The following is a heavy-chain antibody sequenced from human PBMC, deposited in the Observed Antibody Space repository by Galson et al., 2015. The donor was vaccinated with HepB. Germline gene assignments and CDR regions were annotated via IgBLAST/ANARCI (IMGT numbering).Heavy chain of an antibody. CDR1: GFTFSSYA. D-gene: IGHD2-15*01. J-gene: IGHJ4*02. Sequence: SLRLSCAASGFTFSSYAMHWVRQAPGKGLEWVAVISYDGSNKYYADSVEGRFTISRDNSKNTLYLQMNSLRAEDTAVYYCARDRALEVVVAATSYYFDYWGQGTLVTVPS. V-gene: IGHV3-30-3*01. CDR3: ARDRALEVVVAATSYYFDY. CDR2: ISYDGSNK.